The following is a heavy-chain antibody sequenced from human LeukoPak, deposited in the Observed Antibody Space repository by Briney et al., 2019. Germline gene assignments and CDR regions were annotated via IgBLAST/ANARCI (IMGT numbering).Heavy chain of an antibody. J-gene: IGHJ4*02. V-gene: IGHV1-2*02. CDR2: INPNSGGT. CDR3: ARDPLSIVVVPAAMGLDY. CDR1: GYTFTGYY. Sequence: ASVKVSCKASGYTFTGYYMHWVRQAPGQGLEWMGWINPNSGGTNYAQKFQGRATMTRDTSISTAYMELSRLRSDDTAVYYCARDPLSIVVVPAAMGLDYWGQGTLVTVSS. D-gene: IGHD2-2*01.